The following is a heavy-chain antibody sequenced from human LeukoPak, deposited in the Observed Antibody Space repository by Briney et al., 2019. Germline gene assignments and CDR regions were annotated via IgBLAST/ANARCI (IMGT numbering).Heavy chain of an antibody. CDR3: ARGTTADIDY. V-gene: IGHV1-18*01. J-gene: IGHJ4*02. CDR2: ISTYNGNT. Sequence: GASVTVSCKASGYTFSTYGISWVRQAPGQGLEWMGWISTYNGNTNYAQQLQGRVTMTTDTSTSTAYMELRSLRSDDTAVYYCARGTTADIDYWGQGTLVTVSS. D-gene: IGHD5-12*01. CDR1: GYTFSTYG.